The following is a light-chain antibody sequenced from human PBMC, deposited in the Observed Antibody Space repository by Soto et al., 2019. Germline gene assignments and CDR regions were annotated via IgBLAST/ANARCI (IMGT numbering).Light chain of an antibody. J-gene: IGKJ5*01. V-gene: IGKV3-15*01. CDR2: GAS. CDR3: QQYNNWSPTT. Sequence: EIVMTQSPATLSVSPGERATLSCRASQSVSSNLAWYQQKPGQAPRLLIYGASTRATGIPARFSGSGSGTEFTLTISILQSEDFAFYYCQQYNNWSPTTFGPG. CDR1: QSVSSN.